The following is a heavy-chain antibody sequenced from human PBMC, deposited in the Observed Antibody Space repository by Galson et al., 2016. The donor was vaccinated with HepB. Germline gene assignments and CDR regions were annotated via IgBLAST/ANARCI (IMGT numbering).Heavy chain of an antibody. CDR1: GDSVSNNNAV. V-gene: IGHV6-1*01. J-gene: IGHJ4*02. Sequence: CAISGDSVSNNNAVWNWIRQSPSRGLEWLGRTYYRSKWFNDYAVSVRSRITITPDTSSNHFSLQLNSVTPEDTAIYYCAKSGGLYTGFYSWGQGTLVTVSS. CDR2: TYYRSKWFN. D-gene: IGHD2-2*02. CDR3: AKSGGLYTGFYS.